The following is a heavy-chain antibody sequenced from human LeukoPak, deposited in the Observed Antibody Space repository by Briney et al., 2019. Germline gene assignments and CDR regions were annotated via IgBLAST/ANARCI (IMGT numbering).Heavy chain of an antibody. Sequence: SETLSLTCTVSGGSISSSSYYWGWIRQPPGKGLEWIGSIYYSGSTYYNPSLKSRVTISVDTSKNQFSLKLSSVTAADTAVYYCARRGDFWSGYYFDYWGQGTLVTVSS. CDR3: ARRGDFWSGYYFDY. D-gene: IGHD3-3*01. V-gene: IGHV4-39*01. CDR2: IYYSGST. J-gene: IGHJ4*02. CDR1: GGSISSSSYY.